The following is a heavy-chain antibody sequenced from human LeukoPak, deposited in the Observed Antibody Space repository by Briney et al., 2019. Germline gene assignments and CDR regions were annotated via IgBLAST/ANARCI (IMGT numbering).Heavy chain of an antibody. CDR3: ARFMEELGGNYYYYYGMDV. CDR2: MNPNSGNT. V-gene: IGHV1-8*01. D-gene: IGHD3-16*01. Sequence: ASVKVSCKASGYTFTSYDINWVRQATGQGLEWMGWMNPNSGNTGYAQKFQGRVTMTRNTSISTAYMELSNLRSEDTAVYYCARFMEELGGNYYYYYGMDVWGQGTTVTVSS. CDR1: GYTFTSYD. J-gene: IGHJ6*02.